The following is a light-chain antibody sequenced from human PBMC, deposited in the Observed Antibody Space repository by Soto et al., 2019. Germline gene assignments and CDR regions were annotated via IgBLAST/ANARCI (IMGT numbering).Light chain of an antibody. CDR1: QSVSSN. CDR2: GAS. J-gene: IGKJ1*01. V-gene: IGKV3-20*01. CDR3: QHYVTSPRP. Sequence: IVMSLSRATVSVSPGERATRSCRASQSVSSNVAWYQQKPGQAPRLLIFGASIRVKGIPDRFIGSGSGTDFTLTISRLEPEDSAVYYCQHYVTSPRPFGQGTMVDIK.